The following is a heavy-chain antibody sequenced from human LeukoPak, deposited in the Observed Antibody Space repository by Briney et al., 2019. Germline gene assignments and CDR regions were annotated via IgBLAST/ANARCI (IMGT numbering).Heavy chain of an antibody. J-gene: IGHJ4*02. Sequence: ASVKVSCKASGGTFSSYAISWVRQAPGQGLEWMGGIIPIFGTANYAQKFQGRVTITADKSTSTAYMELSSLRSEDTAVYYCASDDYGDYGIPWGQGTLVTVSS. CDR1: GGTFSSYA. CDR2: IIPIFGTA. CDR3: ASDDYGDYGIP. V-gene: IGHV1-69*06. D-gene: IGHD4-17*01.